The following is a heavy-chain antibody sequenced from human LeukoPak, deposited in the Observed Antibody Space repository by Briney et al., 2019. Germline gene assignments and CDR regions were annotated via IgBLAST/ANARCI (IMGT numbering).Heavy chain of an antibody. J-gene: IGHJ5*02. D-gene: IGHD3-22*01. Sequence: PSETLSLTCTVSGGSISSYYWSWIRQPPGKGLEWIGYIYYSGSTNYNPSLKSRVTISVDTSKNQFSLKLSSVTAADTAVYYCAXXKXYYXSSGYPGWFDPWGQGTLVTVSS. CDR2: IYYSGST. V-gene: IGHV4-59*01. CDR3: AXXKXYYXSSGYPGWFDP. CDR1: GGSISSYY.